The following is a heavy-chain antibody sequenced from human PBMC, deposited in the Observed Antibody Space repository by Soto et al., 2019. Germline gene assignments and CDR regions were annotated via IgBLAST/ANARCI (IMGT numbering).Heavy chain of an antibody. Sequence: PXESLGLSCAASGFTFNSYGMNWVRQAPGKGLEWVSSIYSSSSYIYYADSVKGRFTISRDDAKNSLYLQMNSLRAEDTAVYYCARGPQTPGIAVADQWGQGTLVTVSS. CDR3: ARGPQTPGIAVADQ. CDR1: GFTFNSYG. J-gene: IGHJ4*02. D-gene: IGHD6-19*01. CDR2: IYSSSSYI. V-gene: IGHV3-21*01.